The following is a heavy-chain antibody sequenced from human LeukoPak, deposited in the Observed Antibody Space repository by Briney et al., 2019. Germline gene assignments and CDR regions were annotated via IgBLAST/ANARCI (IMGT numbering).Heavy chain of an antibody. D-gene: IGHD6-19*01. Sequence: GGSLRLSCAASGFRFNTYWMHWVRQAPGKGLVWVSRINPDGRTTDYANSVKGRFTISRDNAKNTLYLQMDSLRVEDTATYCCAKMDGTGNSVFDYWGQGTLVPVSS. CDR3: AKMDGTGNSVFDY. J-gene: IGHJ4*02. V-gene: IGHV3-74*01. CDR2: INPDGRTT. CDR1: GFRFNTYW.